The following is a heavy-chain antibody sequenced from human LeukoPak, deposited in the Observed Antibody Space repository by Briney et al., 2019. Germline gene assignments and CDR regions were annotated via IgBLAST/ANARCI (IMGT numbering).Heavy chain of an antibody. V-gene: IGHV3-74*01. Sequence: GGSLRLSCAASGFTFSSYGMHWVRQAPGKGLVWVSRIKGDGSDTRCADSVKGRFTISRDNAKNTLFLQTNSLRADDTAVYYCVRDSAECTGGFCYFVSWGQGTLVTVSS. J-gene: IGHJ4*02. CDR1: GFTFSSYG. D-gene: IGHD2-8*02. CDR3: VRDSAECTGGFCYFVS. CDR2: IKGDGSDT.